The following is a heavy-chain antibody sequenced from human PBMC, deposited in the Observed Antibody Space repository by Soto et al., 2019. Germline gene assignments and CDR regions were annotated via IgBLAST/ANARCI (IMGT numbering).Heavy chain of an antibody. D-gene: IGHD3-10*01. CDR1: GFTFSSYW. CDR2: IKQDGSEK. Sequence: GGSLRLSCAASGFTFSSYWMSWVRQAPGKGLEWVANIKQDGSEKDYVDSVKGRFTISRDNAKNSLYLQMNSLRAEDPAVYSCATDLFLWFGQLLPYSGMDVCGDGITVTVSS. J-gene: IGHJ6*04. CDR3: ATDLFLWFGQLLPYSGMDV. V-gene: IGHV3-7*01.